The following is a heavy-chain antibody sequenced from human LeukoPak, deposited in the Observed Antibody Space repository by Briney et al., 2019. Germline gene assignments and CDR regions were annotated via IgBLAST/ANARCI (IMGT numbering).Heavy chain of an antibody. CDR1: GYTFTTYS. J-gene: IGHJ1*01. D-gene: IGHD2-2*01. V-gene: IGHV1-18*01. CDR2: ISVNNGGT. CDR3: ATATQPRGYFLH. Sequence: ASVKVSCKASGYTFTTYSLTWVRQAPGQSLEWMGWISVNNGGTNYAQSFQDRVTLTRDTSTNTAYLELRSLRSDDTAIIYCATATQPRGYFLHWGQGTLVTVSS.